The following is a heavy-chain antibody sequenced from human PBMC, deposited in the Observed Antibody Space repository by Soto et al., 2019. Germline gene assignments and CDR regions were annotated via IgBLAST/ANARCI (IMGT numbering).Heavy chain of an antibody. CDR3: AKESARDSSGPDFDY. CDR2: ISWNSGSI. D-gene: IGHD3-22*01. J-gene: IGHJ4*02. Sequence: PGGSLRLSCAASGFTFDDYAMHWVRQAPGKGLEWVSGISWNSGSIGYADSVKGRFTISRDNAKNSLYLQMNSLRAEDTALYYRAKESARDSSGPDFDYWGQGTLVTVSS. V-gene: IGHV3-9*01. CDR1: GFTFDDYA.